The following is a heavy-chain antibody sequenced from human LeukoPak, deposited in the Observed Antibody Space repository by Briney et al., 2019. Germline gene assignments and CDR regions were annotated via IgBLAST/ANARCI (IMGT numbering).Heavy chain of an antibody. V-gene: IGHV1-8*02. D-gene: IGHD3-10*01. CDR3: TRAPSGSMDRGVDAFDI. J-gene: IGHJ3*02. Sequence: ASVKVSCKASGYIFSNYDISWVRQATGQGLEWMGWINPISGNTGYTQNFQGRVTMTRDTSISTAYMELNSLKSEDTAVYYCTRAPSGSMDRGVDAFDIWGQGTVVTVSS. CDR2: INPISGNT. CDR1: GYIFSNYD.